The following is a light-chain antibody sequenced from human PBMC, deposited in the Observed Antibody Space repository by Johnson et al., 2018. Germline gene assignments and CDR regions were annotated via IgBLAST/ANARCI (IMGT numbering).Light chain of an antibody. V-gene: IGLV1-51*02. Sequence: QSVLTQPPSVSAAPGQKVTISCSGSSSNIGNNYVSWYQQLPGTAPKLLIYENNKRPSGIPDRFSGSKSGTSATLGITGLQTGDEADYDCGKWDSSLSAGNVFGTGTKVTVL. CDR1: SSNIGNNY. CDR2: ENN. J-gene: IGLJ1*01. CDR3: GKWDSSLSAGNV.